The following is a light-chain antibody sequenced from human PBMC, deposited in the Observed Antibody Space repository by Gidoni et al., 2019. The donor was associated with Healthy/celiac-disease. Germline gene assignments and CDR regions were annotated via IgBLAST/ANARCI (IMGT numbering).Light chain of an antibody. CDR1: QSISSW. V-gene: IGKV1-5*03. J-gene: IGKJ2*04. CDR3: QQYNSYPMCS. CDR2: KAS. Sequence: DIQMTQSPSTLSASVGDRVTITCRASQSISSWLAWYQQKPGKAPKLLIYKASSLESGVPSRFSGSGSGTEFTLTISSLQPDDFATYYCQQYNSYPMCSFXQXTKLEIK.